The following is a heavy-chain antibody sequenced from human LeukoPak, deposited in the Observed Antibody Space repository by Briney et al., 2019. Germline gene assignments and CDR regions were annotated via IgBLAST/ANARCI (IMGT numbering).Heavy chain of an antibody. D-gene: IGHD6-13*01. Sequence: WASVKVSCKASGYTFTSYDINWVRQATGQGLEWMGWMNPNSGNTGYAQKFQGRVTMTRNTSISTAYMELSRLRSDDTAVYYCASGGYSSSDYYYYMDVWGKGTTVTVSS. J-gene: IGHJ6*03. CDR3: ASGGYSSSDYYYYMDV. V-gene: IGHV1-8*01. CDR1: GYTFTSYD. CDR2: MNPNSGNT.